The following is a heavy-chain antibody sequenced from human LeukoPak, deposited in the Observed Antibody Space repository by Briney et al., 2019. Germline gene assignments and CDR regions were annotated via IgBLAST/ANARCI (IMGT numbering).Heavy chain of an antibody. J-gene: IGHJ3*02. CDR1: GFTFSSYA. Sequence: GGSLRLSCAASGFTFSSYAMSWVRPAPGEGLEWVSSITTSGGSTCYADSVKGRFTISRDNAKNTLYLQMNSLRAEDTAVYYCAKDHYVSGRYDAFDIWGQGTMVTVSS. CDR3: AKDHYVSGRYDAFDI. D-gene: IGHD3-10*01. V-gene: IGHV3-23*01. CDR2: ITTSGGST.